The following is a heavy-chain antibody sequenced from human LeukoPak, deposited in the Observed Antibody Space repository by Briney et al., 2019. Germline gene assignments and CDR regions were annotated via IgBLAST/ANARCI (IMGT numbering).Heavy chain of an antibody. CDR3: ARRTGGTKDY. V-gene: IGHV3-23*01. J-gene: IGHJ4*02. CDR1: GFTFGDVV. Sequence: EGSLRLSCVASGFTFGDVVMSWVRQAPGKGLEWVSAISYNGASTDYADSVKGRFAISRDNSKNTLYLQMNSLRAEDTAVYYCARRTGGTKDYWGQGTQVTVSS. CDR2: ISYNGAST. D-gene: IGHD7-27*01.